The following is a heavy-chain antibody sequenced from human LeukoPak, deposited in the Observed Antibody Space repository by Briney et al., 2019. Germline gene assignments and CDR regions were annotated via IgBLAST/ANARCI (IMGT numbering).Heavy chain of an antibody. V-gene: IGHV3-9*01. CDR3: AKDNRRHYTSGPNPDSLH. D-gene: IGHD6-19*01. CDR1: GFTFSNYA. CDR2: ISWNSGTI. Sequence: PGGSLRLSCAGSGFTFSNYAMTWVRQAPGKGLEWVSGISWNSGTIDYADSVRGRFTISRDNAKNSLYLQMDSLRVEDTAFYYCAKDNRRHYTSGPNPDSLHWGQGALVTVSS. J-gene: IGHJ4*02.